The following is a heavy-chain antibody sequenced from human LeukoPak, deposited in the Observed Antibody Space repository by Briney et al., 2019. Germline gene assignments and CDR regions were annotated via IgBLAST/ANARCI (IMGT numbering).Heavy chain of an antibody. J-gene: IGHJ4*02. CDR1: VFTFGDYA. D-gene: IGHD3-22*01. V-gene: IGHV3-9*03. Sequence: PGRSLRLSFAASVFTFGDYAMHWVRQAPGRGLEWVSGISWNSGSIGYADSVKGRFTISRDNAKNSLYLQMNSLRAEDMALYYCAKAPTEYYDRSGSYYFDYWGQGTLVTVSS. CDR2: ISWNSGSI. CDR3: AKAPTEYYDRSGSYYFDY.